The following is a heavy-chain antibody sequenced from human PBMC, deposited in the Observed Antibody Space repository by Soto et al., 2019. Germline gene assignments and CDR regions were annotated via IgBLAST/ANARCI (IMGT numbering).Heavy chain of an antibody. V-gene: IGHV3-9*01. D-gene: IGHD2-8*01. Sequence: EVQLEESGGALVQPGRSLRLSCAASGFTFDDYAMHWVRQVLGKGLEWVSSISWNSGNIGYADSVKGRFTTSRDNAKNSLYLQMNSLRPEDTALYYCVRSQGVYSYGTPFDYWGQGTLVTVSS. CDR1: GFTFDDYA. CDR3: VRSQGVYSYGTPFDY. J-gene: IGHJ4*02. CDR2: ISWNSGNI.